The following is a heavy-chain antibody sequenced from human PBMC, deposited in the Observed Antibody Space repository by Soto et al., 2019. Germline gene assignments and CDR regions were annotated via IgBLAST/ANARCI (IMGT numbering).Heavy chain of an antibody. CDR3: ARDGAAAGTSYFDY. CDR1: GFTFSSYW. D-gene: IGHD6-13*01. Sequence: AGCVRLSCAASGFTFSSYWMSLVRQAPGKGLEWVANIKQDGSEKYYVDSVKGRFTISRDNAKNSLYLQMNSLRAEDTAVYYCARDGAAAGTSYFDYWGQGTLVTVSS. J-gene: IGHJ4*02. CDR2: IKQDGSEK. V-gene: IGHV3-7*01.